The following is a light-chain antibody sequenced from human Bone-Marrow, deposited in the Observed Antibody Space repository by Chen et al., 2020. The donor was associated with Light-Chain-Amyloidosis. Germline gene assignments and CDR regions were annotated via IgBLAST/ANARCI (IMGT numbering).Light chain of an antibody. Sequence: SYVLTQPSSVSVAPGQTATIACGGNNIGSTSVHWYQQTPGQAPLVVVYDDRDRPSGIPERLSGSNSGNTATLTISRVEAADEADYYCQVWDRGSDRPVFGGGTKLTVL. J-gene: IGLJ3*02. V-gene: IGLV3-21*02. CDR3: QVWDRGSDRPV. CDR2: DDR. CDR1: NIGSTS.